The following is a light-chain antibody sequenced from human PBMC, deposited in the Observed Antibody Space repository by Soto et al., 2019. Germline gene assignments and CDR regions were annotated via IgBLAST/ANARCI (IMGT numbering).Light chain of an antibody. Sequence: EIVLTQSPGTLSLSPGERATLSCRASRSVSSNFLAWYQQKPGQAPRLLIYAAYSRATGIPDRFGGSGSGTDFTLTISRLEPEDSAVYYCQQYGSSLMYSFGQGTKLEIK. CDR2: AAY. CDR1: RSVSSNF. V-gene: IGKV3-20*01. CDR3: QQYGSSLMYS. J-gene: IGKJ2*03.